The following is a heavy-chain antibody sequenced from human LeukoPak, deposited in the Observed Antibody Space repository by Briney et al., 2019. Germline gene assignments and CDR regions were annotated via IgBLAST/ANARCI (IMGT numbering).Heavy chain of an antibody. CDR2: IYSGRST. CDR1: GFTFDDYG. D-gene: IGHD6-13*01. V-gene: IGHV3-66*02. J-gene: IGHJ4*02. Sequence: GGSLRLSCAASGFTFDDYGMSWVRQVPGKGPEWVSIIYSGRSTYYAGSVKGRFTISRDISKNTVYLQMNSLRAEDTAVYYCARGRNYGSSVYYFDFWGQGTLVTVSS. CDR3: ARGRNYGSSVYYFDF.